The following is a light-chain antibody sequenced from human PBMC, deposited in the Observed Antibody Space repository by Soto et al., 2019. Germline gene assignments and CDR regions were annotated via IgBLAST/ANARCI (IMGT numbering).Light chain of an antibody. CDR3: SSYSSSSTPYV. CDR2: EVS. Sequence: QSALTQPASVSGSPGQSITISCTGSSSDVGYYNYVSWYQQHPDKAPKLMIYEVSNRPSGVSNRFSGSKSGNTASLTIFGLQAEDEADYYCSSYSSSSTPYVFGTGTKVTV. CDR1: SSDVGYYNY. J-gene: IGLJ1*01. V-gene: IGLV2-14*01.